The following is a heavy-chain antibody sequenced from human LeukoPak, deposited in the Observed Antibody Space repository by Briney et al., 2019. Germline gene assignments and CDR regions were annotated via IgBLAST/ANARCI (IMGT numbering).Heavy chain of an antibody. V-gene: IGHV4-34*01. D-gene: IGHD3-3*01. Sequence: PSETLSLICAVHGGSFSGYYWSWIRQPPGKGLEWIGEINHSGSTNYNPSIKSRVTISVDTSKNQFSLKLSSVTAADTAVYYCARGLVLRFLEWFYWFDPWGQGTLVTVSS. CDR2: INHSGST. J-gene: IGHJ5*02. CDR3: ARGLVLRFLEWFYWFDP. CDR1: GGSFSGYY.